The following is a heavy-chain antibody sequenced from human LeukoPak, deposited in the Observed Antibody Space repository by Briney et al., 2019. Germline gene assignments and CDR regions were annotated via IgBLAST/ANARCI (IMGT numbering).Heavy chain of an antibody. CDR3: ARVSSSSKDYYYYMDV. Sequence: SQTLSLTCAISGDSVSSNSAAWNWIRQSPSKGLEWLGRTYYRSKWYNDYAVSVKSRITINPDTSKNQFSLQLNSVTPEDTAVYYCARVSSSSKDYYYYMDVWGKGTTVTVSS. V-gene: IGHV6-1*01. D-gene: IGHD6-13*01. J-gene: IGHJ6*03. CDR2: TYYRSKWYN. CDR1: GDSVSSNSAA.